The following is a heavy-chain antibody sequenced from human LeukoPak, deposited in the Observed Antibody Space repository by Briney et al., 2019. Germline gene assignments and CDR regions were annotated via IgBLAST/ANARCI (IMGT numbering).Heavy chain of an antibody. CDR2: INHSGST. Sequence: SETLSLTCAVYGGSFSGYYWSWIRQPPGKGLEWIGEINHSGSTNYNPSLKSRVTISVDTSKNQFSLKLSSVTAADTAVYYCARELYDFWSGYSGTCGMDVWGQGTTVTVSS. CDR1: GGSFSGYY. D-gene: IGHD3-3*01. V-gene: IGHV4-34*01. J-gene: IGHJ6*02. CDR3: ARELYDFWSGYSGTCGMDV.